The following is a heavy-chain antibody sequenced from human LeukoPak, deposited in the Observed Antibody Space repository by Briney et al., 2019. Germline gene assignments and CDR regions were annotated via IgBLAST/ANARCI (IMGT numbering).Heavy chain of an antibody. Sequence: GGSLILSCAASGFTFSSYGMNWGRQAPGKGLEWVAFIRYDGSNKYFADSVKGRFTISRDNSKNTLYLQMNSLRAEDTAVYYCARGGRAFDYWGQGTLVTVSS. D-gene: IGHD3-16*01. J-gene: IGHJ4*02. CDR2: IRYDGSNK. V-gene: IGHV3-30*02. CDR3: ARGGRAFDY. CDR1: GFTFSSYG.